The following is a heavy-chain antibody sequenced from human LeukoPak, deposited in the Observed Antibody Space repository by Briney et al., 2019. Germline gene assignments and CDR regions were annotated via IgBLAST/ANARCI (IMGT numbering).Heavy chain of an antibody. D-gene: IGHD3-9*01. CDR2: MNPNSGNT. J-gene: IGHJ6*02. CDR1: GYTFTSYD. V-gene: IGHV1-8*01. Sequence: ASVKVSCKASGYTFTSYDINWVRQATGQGLEGMGGMNPNSGNTGYAQKFQGRVTMTRNTSISTAYMELSSLRSEDTAVYYCARTRTYYDILTGYYNYYYYGMDVWGQGPTATVSS. CDR3: ARTRTYYDILTGYYNYYYYGMDV.